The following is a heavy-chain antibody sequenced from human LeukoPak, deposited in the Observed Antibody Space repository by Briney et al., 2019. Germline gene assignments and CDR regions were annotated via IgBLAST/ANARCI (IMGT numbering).Heavy chain of an antibody. CDR3: ATSWGPDTSAFRWGRDGMDV. D-gene: IGHD3-16*01. J-gene: IGHJ6*02. CDR2: ISYDGRTE. CDR1: GFTFSSYA. Sequence: PGGALRLSCAASGFTFSSYALHWVRQAPGKGLEWVALISYDGRTEYYADSVKGRFTISRDNSKNTLYLQMNSLRTEDTAVYYCATSWGPDTSAFRWGRDGMDVWGQGTTVIVS. V-gene: IGHV3-30*01.